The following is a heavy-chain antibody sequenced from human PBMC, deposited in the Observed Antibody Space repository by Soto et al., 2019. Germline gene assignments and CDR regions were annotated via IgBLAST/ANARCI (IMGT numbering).Heavy chain of an antibody. V-gene: IGHV3-21*01. CDR2: ISGTTKYI. Sequence: GGSLRLSCSASGFTFSSFNMHWVRRAPGKGLEWVSSISGTTKYIYYGDSVEGRFTISRDNAENSMFLQMNRLRVEDTAVYYCARSVIFRGLIRTFDMWGQGTLVTVSS. CDR3: ARSVIFRGLIRTFDM. CDR1: GFTFSSFN. D-gene: IGHD3-10*01. J-gene: IGHJ4*03.